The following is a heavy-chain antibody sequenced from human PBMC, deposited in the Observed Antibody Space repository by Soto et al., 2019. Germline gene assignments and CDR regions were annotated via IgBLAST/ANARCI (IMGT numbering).Heavy chain of an antibody. CDR2: INHSGST. D-gene: IGHD2-2*01. CDR1: GGSFSGYY. J-gene: IGHJ5*02. Sequence: SETLSLTCAVYGGSFSGYYWSWIRQPPGKGLEWIGEINHSGSTNYNPFLKSRVTISVDTSKNQFSLKLSSVTAADTAVYYCARGTISTNIVVVPAALRGFDPWGQGTLVTVSS. CDR3: ARGTISTNIVVVPAALRGFDP. V-gene: IGHV4-34*01.